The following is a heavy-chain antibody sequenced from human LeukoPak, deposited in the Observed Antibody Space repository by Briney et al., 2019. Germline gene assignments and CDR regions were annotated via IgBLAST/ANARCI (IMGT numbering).Heavy chain of an antibody. CDR1: GGTFSSYA. Sequence: ASVKVSRKASGGTFSSYAISWVRQAPGQGLEWMGRIIPILGIANYAQKFQGRVTITADKSTSTAYMELSSLRSEDTAVYYCASGVYSSSSRTLDYWGQGTLVTAS. V-gene: IGHV1-69*04. D-gene: IGHD6-13*01. CDR3: ASGVYSSSSRTLDY. CDR2: IIPILGIA. J-gene: IGHJ4*02.